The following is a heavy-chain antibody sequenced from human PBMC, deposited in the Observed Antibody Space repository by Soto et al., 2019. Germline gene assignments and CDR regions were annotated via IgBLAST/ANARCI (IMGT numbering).Heavy chain of an antibody. CDR1: GSSIGRGGYY. J-gene: IGHJ4*02. CDR2: IHFSGET. CDR3: ARDQGGDLDS. D-gene: IGHD2-21*01. V-gene: IGHV4-31*03. Sequence: QVQLQESGPGLMKPSQTLSLTCTVSGSSIGRGGYYWTWIRQHPGKALEWMGHIHFSGETNYNPSLMGRLTMSIVTSTNQFSLNLAAVTAADTAMYYCARDQGGDLDSWGQGTLVTVSS.